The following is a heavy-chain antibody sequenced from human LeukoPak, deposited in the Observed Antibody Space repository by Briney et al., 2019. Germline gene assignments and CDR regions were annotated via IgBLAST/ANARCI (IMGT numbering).Heavy chain of an antibody. CDR2: VTGSGGST. CDR3: AKDALGIDY. Sequence: PGGSLRLSCAASGFTFSSSAMSWVRQAPGKGPEWVSVVTGSGGSTDYADSVKGRFTISRDNSKNTLYLQMNSLRAEDTAVYYCAKDALGIDYWGQGTLVTVSS. D-gene: IGHD7-27*01. V-gene: IGHV3-23*01. J-gene: IGHJ4*02. CDR1: GFTFSSSA.